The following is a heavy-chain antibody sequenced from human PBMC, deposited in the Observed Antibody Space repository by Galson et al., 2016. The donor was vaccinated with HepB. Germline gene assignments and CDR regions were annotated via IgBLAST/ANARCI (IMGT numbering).Heavy chain of an antibody. CDR1: GFIFSTYS. V-gene: IGHV3-30*03. D-gene: IGHD5-18*01. CDR2: ISYDGDTK. CDR3: ASDPRQWQRGYNYGFEY. Sequence: LRLSCAASGFIFSTYSMNWVRQAPGKGLEWVAVISYDGDTKYHADSVKGRFTISRDNSKNTLYLQMHRLRFEDTAVYYCASDPRQWQRGYNYGFEYWGQGTLVSVSS. J-gene: IGHJ4*02.